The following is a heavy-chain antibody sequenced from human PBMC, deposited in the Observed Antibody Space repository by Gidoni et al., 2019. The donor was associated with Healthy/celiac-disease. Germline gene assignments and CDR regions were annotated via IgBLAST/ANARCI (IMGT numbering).Heavy chain of an antibody. V-gene: IGHV4-61*02. CDR2: IYTSGST. D-gene: IGHD3-10*01. CDR1: GGSISSGSYY. CDR3: AGTVLLWFGEPGPIDY. Sequence: QVQLQESGPGLVKPSQTLSLTCTVSGGSISSGSYYWSWIRQPAGKGLEWIGRIYTSGSTNYTPSLKSRVTISVDPSKNQFSLKLSSVTAADTAVYYCAGTVLLWFGEPGPIDYWGQGTLVTVSS. J-gene: IGHJ4*02.